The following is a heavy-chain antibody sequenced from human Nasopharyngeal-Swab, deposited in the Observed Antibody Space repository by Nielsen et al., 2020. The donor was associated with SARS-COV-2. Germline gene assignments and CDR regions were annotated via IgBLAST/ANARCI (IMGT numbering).Heavy chain of an antibody. CDR3: ALYYLTQSIYYYYGMDV. D-gene: IGHD3-22*01. CDR2: INHSGST. J-gene: IGHJ6*02. CDR1: GGSFSGYY. V-gene: IGHV4-34*01. Sequence: AETLSLTCAVYGGSFSGYYWSWIRQPPGKGLEWIGEINHSGSTNYNPSLKSRVTISVDTSKNQFSLKLSSVTAADTAVYYCALYYLTQSIYYYYGMDVWGQGTTVTVSS.